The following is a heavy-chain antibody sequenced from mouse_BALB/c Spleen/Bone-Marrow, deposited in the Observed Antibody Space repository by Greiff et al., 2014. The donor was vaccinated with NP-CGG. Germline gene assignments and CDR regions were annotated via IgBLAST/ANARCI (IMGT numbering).Heavy chain of an antibody. CDR3: ARKVWYYAMDY. J-gene: IGHJ4*01. V-gene: IGHV1-14*01. CDR1: GYTFTSYV. CDR2: INPYNDGT. Sequence: VQVKQSGPELVKPGASVKMSCKASGYTFTSYVMHWVKQMPGQGLEWIGYINPYNDGTKYNEKFKGKATLTSDKSSSTAYMELSSLTSEDSAVYYCARKVWYYAMDYWGQATSAPVPS. D-gene: IGHD2-10*02.